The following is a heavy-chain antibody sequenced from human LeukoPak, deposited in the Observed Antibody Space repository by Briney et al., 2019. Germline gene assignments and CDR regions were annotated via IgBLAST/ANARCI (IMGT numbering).Heavy chain of an antibody. CDR3: AKDDIVVVVAARPYFSY. CDR2: IWYDGSNK. V-gene: IGHV3-33*06. CDR1: GFSFSNYG. D-gene: IGHD2-15*01. Sequence: GGSLRLSCAASGFSFSNYGMHWVRQAPGKGLEWVAVIWYDGSNKYYADSVKGRFTISRDNSKNTLYLQMNSLRAEDTAVYYCAKDDIVVVVAARPYFSYWGQGTLVTVSS. J-gene: IGHJ4*02.